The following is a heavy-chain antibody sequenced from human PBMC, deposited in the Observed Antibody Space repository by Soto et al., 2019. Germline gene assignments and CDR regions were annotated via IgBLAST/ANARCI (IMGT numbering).Heavy chain of an antibody. CDR2: ISGSGGST. J-gene: IGHJ6*04. Sequence: GGSLRLSCAASGFTFSSYAMSWVRQAPGKGLEWVSAISGSGGSTYYADSVKGRFTISRDNSKNTLYLQMNSLRAEDTAVYYCAKDLRVGLEQQLVPPGLMDVWGKGTTVTVSS. V-gene: IGHV3-23*01. CDR3: AKDLRVGLEQQLVPPGLMDV. CDR1: GFTFSSYA. D-gene: IGHD6-13*01.